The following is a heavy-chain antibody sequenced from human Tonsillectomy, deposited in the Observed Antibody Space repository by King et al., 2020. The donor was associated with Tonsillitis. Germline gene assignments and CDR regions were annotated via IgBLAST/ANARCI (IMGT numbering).Heavy chain of an antibody. J-gene: IGHJ4*02. CDR2: INRDGSST. CDR3: QGETTTGY. Sequence: VQLVQSGGGLVQPGGSLRLSCAASGFIFSNYWMHWVRQAPGKGLVWVSRINRDGSSTSYADSVKGRFTISRDNAKNTLYLQMNSLRAEDTAVYYCQGETTTGYWGQGTLVTVSS. V-gene: IGHV3-74*01. CDR1: GFIFSNYW. D-gene: IGHD1-26*01.